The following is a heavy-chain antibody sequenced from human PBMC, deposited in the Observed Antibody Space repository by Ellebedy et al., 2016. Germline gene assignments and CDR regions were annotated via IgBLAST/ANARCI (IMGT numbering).Heavy chain of an antibody. V-gene: IGHV3-53*04. D-gene: IGHD3-10*01. J-gene: IGHJ4*02. CDR3: ASGYGSGSYYFLY. Sequence: GESLKISCAASGFSVTDNYMSWVRQAPGKGLEWVSTIYSGGTTYYADSVKGRFTISRHNSKNTMYLQMNSRRAEDTAVYFCASGYGSGSYYFLYWGQGTLVTVSS. CDR2: IYSGGTT. CDR1: GFSVTDNY.